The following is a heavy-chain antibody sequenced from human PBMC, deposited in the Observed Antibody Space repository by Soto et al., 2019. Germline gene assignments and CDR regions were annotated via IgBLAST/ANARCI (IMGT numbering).Heavy chain of an antibody. V-gene: IGHV1-18*04. Sequence: ASVKVSCKASGYTFTSYGISWVRQAPGQGLEWMGWISAYNGNTNYAQKLQGRVTMTTDTSTSTAYMELRSLRSDDTAVYYCAKVEQLVRWFDPGAREPWSPSPQ. D-gene: IGHD6-6*01. CDR1: GYTFTSYG. J-gene: IGHJ5*02. CDR3: AKVEQLVRWFDP. CDR2: ISAYNGNT.